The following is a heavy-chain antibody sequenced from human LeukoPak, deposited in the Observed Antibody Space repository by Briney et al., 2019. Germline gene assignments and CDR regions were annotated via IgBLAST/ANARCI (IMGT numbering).Heavy chain of an antibody. D-gene: IGHD6-19*01. CDR2: INPNSGGT. Sequence: ASVKVSCKASGYTFTGYYMHWVRQAPGQGLEWIGWINPNSGGTNYAQKFQGRVTMTRDTSISTAYMELSRLRSDDTAVYYCARASYSSGWFDDYYYGMDVWGQGTTVTVSS. CDR1: GYTFTGYY. V-gene: IGHV1-2*02. CDR3: ARASYSSGWFDDYYYGMDV. J-gene: IGHJ6*02.